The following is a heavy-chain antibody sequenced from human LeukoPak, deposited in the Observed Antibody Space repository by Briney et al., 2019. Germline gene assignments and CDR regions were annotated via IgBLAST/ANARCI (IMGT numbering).Heavy chain of an antibody. CDR1: GFTVSSNY. D-gene: IGHD1-26*01. CDR2: INQDGSEK. CDR3: ARLAWGFDY. V-gene: IGHV3-7*05. Sequence: GGSLRLSCAASGFTVSSNYMTWVRQAPGRGLEWVANINQDGSEKYYVDSVKGRFTISRDNAKNSLYLQMNSLRAEDTAVYYCARLAWGFDYWGQGTLVTVSS. J-gene: IGHJ4*02.